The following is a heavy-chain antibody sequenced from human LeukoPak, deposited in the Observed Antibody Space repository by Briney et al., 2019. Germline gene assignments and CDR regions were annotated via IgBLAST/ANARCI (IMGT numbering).Heavy chain of an antibody. CDR1: GFTVGSNN. D-gene: IGHD3-9*01. CDR3: ANLDRGDDGFDI. J-gene: IGHJ3*02. CDR2: IYSGDST. V-gene: IGHV3-66*01. Sequence: PGGSLRLSCAASGFTVGSNNMNWIRQAPGKGLEWVSLIYSGDSTYYADSVKGRFTISRDNSKNTLYLQMNSLRAEDTAVYYCANLDRGDDGFDIWGQGTLVTVSS.